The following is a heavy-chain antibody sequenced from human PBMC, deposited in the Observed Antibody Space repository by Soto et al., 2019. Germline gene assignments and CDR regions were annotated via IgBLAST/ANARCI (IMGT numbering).Heavy chain of an antibody. CDR3: ARGDEVPAAYGMDV. D-gene: IGHD2-2*01. V-gene: IGHV3-33*01. CDR2: IWYDGSNK. J-gene: IGHJ6*02. CDR1: GFTFSSYG. Sequence: QVPLVESGGGVVQPGRSLRLSCAASGFTFSSYGMHWVRQAPGKGLEWVAVIWYDGSNKYYADSVKGRFTISRDNSKNTLYLQMNSLRAEDTAVYYCARGDEVPAAYGMDVWGQGTTVTVSS.